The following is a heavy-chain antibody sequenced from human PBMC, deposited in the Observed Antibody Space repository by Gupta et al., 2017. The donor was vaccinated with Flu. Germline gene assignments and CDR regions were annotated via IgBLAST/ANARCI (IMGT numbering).Heavy chain of an antibody. V-gene: IGHV1-3*01. CDR2: INAGNEKT. CDR1: GYSFTSYD. J-gene: IGHJ4*02. D-gene: IGHD5-18*01. CDR3: ARRSSYYKYFDY. Sequence: QVQFVQSGAEVKKPGASVKVSCTASGYSFTSYDMHWVRQAPGQRLEWMGWINAGNEKTKYSQKFQGRVTITRDTSASTVYMELSRLRSKDTAMYYCARRSSYYKYFDYWGQGTLVTVSS.